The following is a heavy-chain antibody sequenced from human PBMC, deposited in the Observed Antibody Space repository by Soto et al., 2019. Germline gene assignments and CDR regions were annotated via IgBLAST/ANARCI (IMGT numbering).Heavy chain of an antibody. Sequence: GGSLRLSCAASGFTFSSYAMSWVRQAPGKGLEWVSAISGSGGSTYYADSVKGRFTISRDNSKNTLYLQMNSLRAEDTAVYYCAKISGIGKDPSPGEFDYWSQGTLVTVSS. J-gene: IGHJ4*02. CDR1: GFTFSSYA. CDR3: AKISGIGKDPSPGEFDY. CDR2: ISGSGGST. V-gene: IGHV3-23*01. D-gene: IGHD1-26*01.